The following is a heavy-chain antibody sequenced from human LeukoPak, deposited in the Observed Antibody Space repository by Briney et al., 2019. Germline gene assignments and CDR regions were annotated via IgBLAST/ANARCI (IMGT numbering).Heavy chain of an antibody. CDR1: GFTFDDYT. V-gene: IGHV3-43*01. CDR2: ISWDGGST. D-gene: IGHD2-2*02. Sequence: GGSLRLSCAASGFTFDDYTMHWVRQAPGKGLEWVSLISWDGGSTYYADSVKGRFTISRDNSKNSLYLQMNSLRTEDTALYYCAKDAGEYCSSTSCYTLDYWGQGTLATVSS. J-gene: IGHJ4*02. CDR3: AKDAGEYCSSTSCYTLDY.